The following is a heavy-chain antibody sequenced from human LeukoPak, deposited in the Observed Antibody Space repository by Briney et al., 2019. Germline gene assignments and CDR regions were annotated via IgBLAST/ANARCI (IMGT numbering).Heavy chain of an antibody. Sequence: ASVKVSCKASGYTFTSYGISWVRQAPGQGLEWMGWISAYNGNTNYAQKLQGRVTMTTDTSTSTAYMELRSLRSDDTAVYYCARVHDYVWGSYRDPFDYWGQGTLVTVSS. J-gene: IGHJ4*02. CDR1: GYTFTSYG. CDR2: ISAYNGNT. V-gene: IGHV1-18*01. D-gene: IGHD3-16*02. CDR3: ARVHDYVWGSYRDPFDY.